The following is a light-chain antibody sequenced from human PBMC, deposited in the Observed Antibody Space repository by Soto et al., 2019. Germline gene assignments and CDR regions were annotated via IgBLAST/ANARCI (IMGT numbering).Light chain of an antibody. CDR1: ERIATW. CDR2: DAS. Sequence: DVHMTQSPSTLSASVGDRVTITCRASERIATWLAWYQQKPGQAPKLLIYDASRLESGVPSRFSGGGSGTEFTLTISALQPEDFATYYCHQYNSYFGPGTKLEI. CDR3: HQYNSY. J-gene: IGKJ2*01. V-gene: IGKV1-5*01.